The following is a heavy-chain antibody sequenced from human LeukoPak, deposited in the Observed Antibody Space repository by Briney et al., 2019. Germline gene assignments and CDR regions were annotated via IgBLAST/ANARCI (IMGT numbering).Heavy chain of an antibody. D-gene: IGHD5-12*01. CDR2: IIPIFGTA. Sequence: GASVKVSCKASGYTFTSYGISWVRQAPGQGLEWMGGIIPIFGTANYAQKFQGRVTITADESTSTAYMELSSLRSEDTAVYYCARDSEGGYPPLWGQGTLVTVSS. V-gene: IGHV1-69*13. CDR3: ARDSEGGYPPL. CDR1: GYTFTSYG. J-gene: IGHJ4*02.